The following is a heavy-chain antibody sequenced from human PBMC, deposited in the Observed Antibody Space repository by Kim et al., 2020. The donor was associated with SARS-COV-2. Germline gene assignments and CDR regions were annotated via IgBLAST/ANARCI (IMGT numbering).Heavy chain of an antibody. J-gene: IGHJ3*02. D-gene: IGHD6-13*01. Sequence: GGSLRLSCAASGFTFSSYAMHWVRQAPGKGLEWVAVISYDGSNKYYADSVKGRFTISRDNSKNTLYLQMNSLRAEDTAVYYCARDGPREQQLVLGFAVAGPDDAFDIWGQGTMVTVSS. CDR2: ISYDGSNK. CDR3: ARDGPREQQLVLGFAVAGPDDAFDI. CDR1: GFTFSSYA. V-gene: IGHV3-30*04.